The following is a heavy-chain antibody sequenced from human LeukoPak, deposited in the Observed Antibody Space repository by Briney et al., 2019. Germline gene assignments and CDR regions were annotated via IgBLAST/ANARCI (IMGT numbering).Heavy chain of an antibody. V-gene: IGHV3-21*01. CDR3: ARGGIYSQGFDY. CDR1: GFTFSSYS. D-gene: IGHD6-13*01. CDR2: ISTTSDYI. Sequence: GGSLRLSCAASGFTFSSYSMNWVRQAPGKGLEWVSSISTTSDYIHYADSLKGRLAISRDNGKNSLYLQMNSLRAEDKAVYYCARGGIYSQGFDYWGQGSPVTVSS. J-gene: IGHJ4*02.